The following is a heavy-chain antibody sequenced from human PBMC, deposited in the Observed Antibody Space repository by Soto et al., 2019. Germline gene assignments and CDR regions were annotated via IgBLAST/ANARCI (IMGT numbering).Heavy chain of an antibody. V-gene: IGHV1-18*01. CDR3: ASGRYGDY. D-gene: IGHD1-26*01. Sequence: QVYLVHSGAEVKKPGASVKVSCQGSGYAFTTYGITWVRQAPGQGLEWMGWISAHNGNTNYAQKLQGRVTVTRDTSTSTAYMELRRLRSDDTAVYYCASGRYGDYWGQGALVTVSS. CDR1: GYAFTTYG. J-gene: IGHJ4*02. CDR2: ISAHNGNT.